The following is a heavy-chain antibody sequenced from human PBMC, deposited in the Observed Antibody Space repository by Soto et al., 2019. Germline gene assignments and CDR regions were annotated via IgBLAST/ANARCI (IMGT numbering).Heavy chain of an antibody. V-gene: IGHV1-3*01. CDR3: ARDFTGSYLGLDY. CDR2: INAGNGNT. J-gene: IGHJ4*02. Sequence: ASVKVSCKASGGTFSSYTISWVRQAPGQRLEWMGWINAGNGNTKYSQKFQGRVTITRDTSASTAYMELSSLRSEDTAVYYCARDFTGSYLGLDYWGQGTLVTVS. CDR1: GGTFSSYT. D-gene: IGHD1-26*01.